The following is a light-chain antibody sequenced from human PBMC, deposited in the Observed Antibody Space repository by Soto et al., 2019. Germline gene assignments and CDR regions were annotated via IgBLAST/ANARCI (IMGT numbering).Light chain of an antibody. J-gene: IGKJ1*01. CDR1: QSVSSN. CDR2: GAS. V-gene: IGKV3-15*01. Sequence: ILMTQSPATLSVSPWERATLSCRASQSVSSNLAWYQQKPGQAPRLLIYGASTRATGIPARFSGSGSGTEFTLTISSLQSEDFGVYYCQQYNNWPWTFGQGTKVDIK. CDR3: QQYNNWPWT.